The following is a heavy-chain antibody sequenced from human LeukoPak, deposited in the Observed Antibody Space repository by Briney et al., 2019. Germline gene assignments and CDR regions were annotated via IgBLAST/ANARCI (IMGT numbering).Heavy chain of an antibody. CDR2: IQISGST. V-gene: IGHV4-4*07. Sequence: SETLSLTCTVSGGSISSYYCSWIRQSAGKGLEWIGRIQISGSTNYNPSLRSRVTMSVDTSKNQFSLRLSSVTAADTAVYYCASGGVAGRWPLDYWGQGTLVTVSS. J-gene: IGHJ4*02. D-gene: IGHD6-19*01. CDR1: GGSISSYY. CDR3: ASGGVAGRWPLDY.